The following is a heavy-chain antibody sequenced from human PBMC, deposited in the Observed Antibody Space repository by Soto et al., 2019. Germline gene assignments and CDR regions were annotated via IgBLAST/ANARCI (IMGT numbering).Heavy chain of an antibody. V-gene: IGHV4-30-4*01. CDR2: IHYTGKT. J-gene: IGHJ5*02. CDR1: GDYIHVGGYY. Sequence: SETLSLTCSVSGDYIHVGGYYWTWIRQRPGEGLEWMGYIHYTGKTYYNPSLESRLTMSVDRSKNQFSLRLTSVTAADTAVYFCGRDLTSNANCIDPWGQGTLVTGSS. D-gene: IGHD2-2*01. CDR3: GRDLTSNANCIDP.